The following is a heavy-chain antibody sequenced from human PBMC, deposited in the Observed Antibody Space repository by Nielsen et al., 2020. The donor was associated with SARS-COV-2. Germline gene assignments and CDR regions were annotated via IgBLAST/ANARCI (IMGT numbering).Heavy chain of an antibody. CDR2: INSDGSST. J-gene: IGHJ5*02. CDR3: ARDTVRHYYGSGSYPWFDP. V-gene: IGHV3-74*01. Sequence: WIRQPPGKGLVWVSRINSDGSSTSYADSVKGRFTISRDNAKNSLYLQMNSLRAEDTAVYYCARDTVRHYYGSGSYPWFDPWGQGTLVTVSS. D-gene: IGHD3-10*01.